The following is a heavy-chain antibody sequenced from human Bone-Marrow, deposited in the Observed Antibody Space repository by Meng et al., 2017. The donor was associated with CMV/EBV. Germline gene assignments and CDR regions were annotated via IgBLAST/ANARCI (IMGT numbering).Heavy chain of an antibody. CDR2: IYSGGSST. CDR3: ASSDCSSTSCYGDYFDY. V-gene: IGHV3-23*03. J-gene: IGHJ4*02. CDR1: GFTFSSYA. Sequence: GGSLRLSCAASGFTFSSYAMSWVRQAPGKGLEWVSVIYSGGSSTYYADSVKGRFTISRDNSKNTLYLQMNSLRAEDTAVYYCASSDCSSTSCYGDYFDYWGQGTLVTVSS. D-gene: IGHD2-2*01.